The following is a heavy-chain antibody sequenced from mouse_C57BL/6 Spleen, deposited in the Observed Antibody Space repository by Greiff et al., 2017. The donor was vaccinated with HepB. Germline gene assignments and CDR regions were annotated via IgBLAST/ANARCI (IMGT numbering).Heavy chain of an antibody. V-gene: IGHV1-15*01. CDR2: IDPETGGT. CDR3: TGGRFDY. J-gene: IGHJ2*01. CDR1: GYTFTDYE. Sequence: QVQLQQSGAELVRPGASVTLSCKASGYTFTDYEMHWVKQTPVHGLVWIGAIDPETGGTAYNQKFKGKARLTADKSSSTAYMELRSLTSEDSAVYYCTGGRFDYWGQGTTLTVSS. D-gene: IGHD1-1*02.